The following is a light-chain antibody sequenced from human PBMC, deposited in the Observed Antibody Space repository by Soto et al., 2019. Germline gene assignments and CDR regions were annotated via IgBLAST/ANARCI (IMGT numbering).Light chain of an antibody. CDR2: EVS. V-gene: IGLV2-14*01. J-gene: IGLJ1*01. CDR3: SSYSISTAYL. Sequence: SDVGGYDYVSWYQLHPGKAPKLMVFEVSNRPSGVSYRFSGSTSGNTASLTISGLQAEDEADYFCSSYSISTAYLFGTGTKVTVL. CDR1: SDVGGYDY.